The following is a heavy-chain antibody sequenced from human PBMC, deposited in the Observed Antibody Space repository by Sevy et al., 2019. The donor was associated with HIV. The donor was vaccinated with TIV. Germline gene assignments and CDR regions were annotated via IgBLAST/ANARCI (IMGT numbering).Heavy chain of an antibody. CDR1: GFTFSSYH. D-gene: IGHD6-6*01. CDR2: VSGSGSTT. Sequence: GGSLRLSCAASGFTFSSYHMSWVRQPPGKGLEWVSAVSGSGSTTYYADSLKGRFTISRDNSKNTVYLQMSSLRADDSALYYCAKGGAARPEFWGQGTLVTVSS. CDR3: AKGGAARPEF. V-gene: IGHV3-23*01. J-gene: IGHJ4*02.